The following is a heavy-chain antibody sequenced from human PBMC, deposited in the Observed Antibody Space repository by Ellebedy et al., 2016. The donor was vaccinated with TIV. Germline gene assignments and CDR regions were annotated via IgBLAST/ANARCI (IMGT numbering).Heavy chain of an antibody. V-gene: IGHV3-66*01. CDR3: ARGPNSNS. CDR1: EFTVSANF. J-gene: IGHJ4*02. Sequence: GESLKISCAASEFTVSANFMNWVRQPPGKGLEWVSIIYTSGDTYYADSVKGRFTLSRDNSKNTLYLQMNTLRTDDTAVYYCARGPNSNSWGQGTLVTVSS. CDR2: IYTSGDT. D-gene: IGHD5-18*01.